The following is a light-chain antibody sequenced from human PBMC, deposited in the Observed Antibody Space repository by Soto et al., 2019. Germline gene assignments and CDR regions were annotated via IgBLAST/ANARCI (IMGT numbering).Light chain of an antibody. CDR1: RTINTY. J-gene: IGKJ5*01. CDR2: GAS. Sequence: DVRMTQSPSSLSASVGDTITITCRASRTINTYLNWFQQKPGEPPRLLIYGASTLHDGVPSRFSGSGSGTEFTLTISGLLPEDFATYHCQQLNTLPFTFGQGTRLEIK. V-gene: IGKV1-9*01. CDR3: QQLNTLPFT.